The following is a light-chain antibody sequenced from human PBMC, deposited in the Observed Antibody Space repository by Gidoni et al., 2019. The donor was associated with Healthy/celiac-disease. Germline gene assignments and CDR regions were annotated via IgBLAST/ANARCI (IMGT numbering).Light chain of an antibody. V-gene: IGLV1-44*01. CDR2: SNN. Sequence: QSVLTPPPSASGTPGQRVTISCSGSSSNIGSNTVNWYQQLPGTAPKLLIYSNNQRPSGVPDRFSGSKSGTSASLAISGLQSEDEADYYCAAWDDSLNGPVVFGGGTKLTVL. J-gene: IGLJ2*01. CDR3: AAWDDSLNGPVV. CDR1: SSNIGSNT.